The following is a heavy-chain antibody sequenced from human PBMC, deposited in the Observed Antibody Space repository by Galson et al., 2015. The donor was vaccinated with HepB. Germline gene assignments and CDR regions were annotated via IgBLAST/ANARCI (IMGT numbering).Heavy chain of an antibody. CDR3: ARDLNVGYYFGSGSRN. Sequence: SVKVSCKASGYTFTAFYIHWVRQAPGQGLEWMGWINPSSGGTNSAQRFQGRVTMTRDTSISTVYMELSRLRSDDTAVYYCARDLNVGYYFGSGSRNWGQGTLVTVSS. CDR1: GYTFTAFY. J-gene: IGHJ4*02. V-gene: IGHV1-2*02. D-gene: IGHD3-10*01. CDR2: INPSSGGT.